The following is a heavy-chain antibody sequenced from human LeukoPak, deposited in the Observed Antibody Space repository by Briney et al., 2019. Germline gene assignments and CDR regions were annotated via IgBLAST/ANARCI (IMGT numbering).Heavy chain of an antibody. Sequence: GGSLRLSCSASGFTFSSYAMHWVRQAPGKGLEYVSAISSNGGSTYYADSVKGRFTISRDNSKNTLYLQMSSLRAEDTAVYYCARSHRKTYYYDSSGYCYYWGQRTLVTVSS. V-gene: IGHV3-64D*06. CDR2: ISSNGGST. J-gene: IGHJ4*02. CDR1: GFTFSSYA. D-gene: IGHD3-22*01. CDR3: ARSHRKTYYYDSSGYCYY.